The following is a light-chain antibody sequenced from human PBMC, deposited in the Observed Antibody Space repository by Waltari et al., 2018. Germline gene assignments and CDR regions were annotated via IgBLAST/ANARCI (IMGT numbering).Light chain of an antibody. V-gene: IGLV2-8*01. CDR1: RSDVGGYNY. Sequence: QSALTQPPSASGSPGQSVTISCPGTRSDVGGYNYVPWYQQPPGKAPKLMIYEVSKRPSGVPDRFSGSKSGNTASLTVSGLQAEDEADYYCSSYAGSNNWVFGGGTKLTVL. CDR3: SSYAGSNNWV. J-gene: IGLJ2*01. CDR2: EVS.